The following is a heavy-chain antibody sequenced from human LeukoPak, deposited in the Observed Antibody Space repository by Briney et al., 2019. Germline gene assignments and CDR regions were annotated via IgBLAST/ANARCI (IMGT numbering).Heavy chain of an antibody. D-gene: IGHD3-10*01. Sequence: GESLRISCTGSGYSFTSYWISWVRQMPGKGLEGMGRIDSSDSYTNYSTSFQGHVTNSADTPISTAYLQWSSLKASDTAMYYCARRTVWYGDYKEQGMDVWGKGTTVTVSS. CDR2: IDSSDSYT. J-gene: IGHJ6*04. CDR3: ARRTVWYGDYKEQGMDV. CDR1: GYSFTSYW. V-gene: IGHV5-10-1*01.